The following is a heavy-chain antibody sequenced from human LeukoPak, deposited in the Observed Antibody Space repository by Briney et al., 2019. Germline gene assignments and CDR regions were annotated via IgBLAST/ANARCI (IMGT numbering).Heavy chain of an antibody. CDR3: ARDVEDSSSWWARDYYYGMDV. CDR1: GFTFSSYG. CDR2: ISYDGSNK. V-gene: IGHV3-30*03. D-gene: IGHD6-13*01. J-gene: IGHJ6*04. Sequence: PGRSLRLSCAASGFTFSSYGMHWVRQAPGKGLEWVAVISYDGSNKYYADSVKGRFTISRDNSKNTLYLQMNSLRAEDTAVYYCARDVEDSSSWWARDYYYGMDVWGKGTTVTVSS.